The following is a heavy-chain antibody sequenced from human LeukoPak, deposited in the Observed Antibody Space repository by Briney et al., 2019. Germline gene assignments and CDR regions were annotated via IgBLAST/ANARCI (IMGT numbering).Heavy chain of an antibody. Sequence: RTGGFLRLSCAASGFTFSSHNMNWVRQAPMKGLEWVSSIGTDGSYIYYADSVQGRFTISRDNAKNSLYLQMNSLTVEDTAVYYCARKMKTGDRVGTFDIWGQGTMVTVSS. CDR2: IGTDGSYI. CDR1: GFTFSSHN. J-gene: IGHJ3*02. V-gene: IGHV3-21*01. D-gene: IGHD1-1*01. CDR3: ARKMKTGDRVGTFDI.